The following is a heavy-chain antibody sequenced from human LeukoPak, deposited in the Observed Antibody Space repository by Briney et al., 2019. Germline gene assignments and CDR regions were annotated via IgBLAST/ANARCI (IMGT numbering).Heavy chain of an antibody. J-gene: IGHJ4*02. Sequence: GGSLRLSCAASGFTFSSYGMHWVRQAPGKGLEWVAVIWYDGSNKYCADSVKGRFTISRDNSKNTLYLQMNSLRAEDTAVYYCAREGSGSYMEYYFDYWGQGTLVTVSS. CDR1: GFTFSSYG. CDR2: IWYDGSNK. D-gene: IGHD1-26*01. CDR3: AREGSGSYMEYYFDY. V-gene: IGHV3-33*01.